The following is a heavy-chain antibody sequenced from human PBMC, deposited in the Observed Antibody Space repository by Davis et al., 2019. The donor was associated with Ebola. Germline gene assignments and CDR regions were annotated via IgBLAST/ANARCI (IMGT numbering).Heavy chain of an antibody. CDR1: GGSISSSNW. CDR3: ARDSSGWYKPYYFDY. Sequence: MPSETLSLTCAVSGGSISSSNWWSWVRQPPGKGLEWIGEIYHSGSTNYNPSLKSRVTISVDKSKNQFSLKLSSVTAADTAVYYCARDSSGWYKPYYFDYWGQGTLVTVSS. V-gene: IGHV4-4*02. CDR2: IYHSGST. J-gene: IGHJ4*02. D-gene: IGHD6-19*01.